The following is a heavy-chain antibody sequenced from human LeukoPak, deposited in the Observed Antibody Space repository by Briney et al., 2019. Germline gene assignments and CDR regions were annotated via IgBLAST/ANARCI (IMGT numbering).Heavy chain of an antibody. V-gene: IGHV1-2*02. CDR1: GYTFTGYY. CDR3: ARDLRQMSDYFDY. CDR2: INPDSGAT. J-gene: IGHJ4*02. D-gene: IGHD3-16*01. Sequence: ASVKVSFKASGYTFTGYYIHWVRQAPGQGLEWMGWINPDSGATNYAQNFQGRVTMTRDTSISTAYLELSSLRSDDTAVFYCARDLRQMSDYFDYWGQGTLVTVSS.